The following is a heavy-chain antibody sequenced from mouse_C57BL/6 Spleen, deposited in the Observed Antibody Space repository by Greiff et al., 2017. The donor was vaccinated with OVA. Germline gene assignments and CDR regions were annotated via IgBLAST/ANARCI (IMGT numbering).Heavy chain of an antibody. CDR3: ARYRYDWYFDV. CDR1: GYSFTGYY. V-gene: IGHV1-42*01. J-gene: IGHJ1*03. Sequence: EVQLQQSGPELVKPGASVKISCKASGYSFTGYYMNWVKQSPDKSLEWIGEINPSTGGTTYNQKFKAKATLTVDKSSSTAYMQLKSLTAEDSAVYYCARYRYDWYFDVWGTGTTVTVSS. CDR2: INPSTGGT.